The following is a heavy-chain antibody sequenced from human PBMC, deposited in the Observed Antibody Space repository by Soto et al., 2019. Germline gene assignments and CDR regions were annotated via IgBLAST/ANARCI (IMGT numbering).Heavy chain of an antibody. CDR2: ISHEEMTK. J-gene: IGHJ6*02. Sequence: QVRLVASGGDVVQPARSLRLSCAASGLTFYAYGTHSVRLAPGKVEEWVALISHEEMTKYYADAVKGRFSISRDSSKNTKYLQMNRLRAEDTAVYYCAIEQIGLGYRMDVWGQGTTVTVSS. V-gene: IGHV3-30*03. D-gene: IGHD5-18*01. CDR1: GLTFYAYG. CDR3: AIEQIGLGYRMDV.